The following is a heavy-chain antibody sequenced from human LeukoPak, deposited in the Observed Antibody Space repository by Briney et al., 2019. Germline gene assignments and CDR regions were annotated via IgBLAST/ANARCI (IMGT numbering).Heavy chain of an antibody. CDR1: GGTFSSYA. V-gene: IGHV1-69*13. CDR3: ARATTTDYDSSEYVLDWFDP. J-gene: IGHJ5*02. Sequence: ASVKVSCKASGGTFSSYAISWVRQAPGQGLEWMGGIIPIFGTANYAQKFQGRVTITADESTSTAYMELSSLRSEDTAVYYCARATTTDYDSSEYVLDWFDPWGQGTLVTVSS. CDR2: IIPIFGTA. D-gene: IGHD3-22*01.